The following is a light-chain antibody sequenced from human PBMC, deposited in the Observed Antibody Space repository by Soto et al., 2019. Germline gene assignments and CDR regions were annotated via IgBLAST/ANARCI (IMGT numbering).Light chain of an antibody. Sequence: QSVLTQPPSASGTPGQRVTISCSGSSSNIGRNTVKWYRQLPGTAPKLLIGSSDQRPSGVPDRFSGSQSGTSASLAISGPQSGEGSDYICAPGDDSLNAWAFGGGTKLTVL. CDR1: SSNIGRNT. V-gene: IGLV1-44*01. CDR2: SSD. CDR3: APGDDSLNAWA. J-gene: IGLJ3*02.